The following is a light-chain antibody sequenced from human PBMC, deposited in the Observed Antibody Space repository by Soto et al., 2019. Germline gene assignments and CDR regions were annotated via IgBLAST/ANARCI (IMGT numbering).Light chain of an antibody. CDR1: QSVGGS. J-gene: IGKJ1*01. Sequence: IVMTQSPSTLSVSPGERATLSRRASQSVGGSLAWYQQKPGQAPGLLIYGASTRATGVPARFSGSGSGTEFTLTISSLQSEDFAVYYCQQYRNWPRTFGQGTKVDIK. CDR2: GAS. V-gene: IGKV3-15*01. CDR3: QQYRNWPRT.